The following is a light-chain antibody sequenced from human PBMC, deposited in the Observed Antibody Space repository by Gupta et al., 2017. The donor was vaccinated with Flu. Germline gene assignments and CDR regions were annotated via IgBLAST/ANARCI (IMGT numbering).Light chain of an antibody. CDR3: SSFTSSLTWV. CDR1: SSDVGRYNY. Sequence: QSALTQPASVSGSPGQSITISCTGTSSDVGRYNYVSWYQQYPGKAPNLMIYEVSNWPSGVSNRFSGSKSGNTASLTISGRQAEDEADYYCSSFTSSLTWVFGGGTKLTVL. CDR2: EVS. V-gene: IGLV2-14*01. J-gene: IGLJ3*02.